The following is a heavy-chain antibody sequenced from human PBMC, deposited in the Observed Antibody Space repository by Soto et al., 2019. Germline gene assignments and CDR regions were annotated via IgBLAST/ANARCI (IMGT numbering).Heavy chain of an antibody. V-gene: IGHV1-18*01. J-gene: IGHJ4*02. CDR3: ARDLPPPDY. CDR1: GYTFTSYG. CDR2: ISAYNGNT. Sequence: QVQLVQSGAEVKKPGASVKVSCKASGYTFTSYGISWVRQAPGQGLEWMGWISAYNGNTNYAQKLQDRVTMTTDTTTSTADMELRRLSSDDTAVYYCARDLPPPDYGGQGTLVTVSS.